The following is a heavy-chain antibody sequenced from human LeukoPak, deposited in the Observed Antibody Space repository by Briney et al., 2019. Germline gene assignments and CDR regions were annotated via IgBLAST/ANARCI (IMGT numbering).Heavy chain of an antibody. D-gene: IGHD3-10*01. CDR1: GYTFTSYY. J-gene: IGHJ4*02. CDR2: INPSGGST. CDR3: ARTHYYGSGSYYSPPGY. V-gene: IGHV1-46*01. Sequence: ASVKVSCKASGYTFTSYYMHWVRQAPGQGLEWMGIINPSGGSTIYAQKFQGRVTMTRDTSTSTVYMELSSLRSEDTAVYYCARTHYYGSGSYYSPPGYWGQGTLVTVSS.